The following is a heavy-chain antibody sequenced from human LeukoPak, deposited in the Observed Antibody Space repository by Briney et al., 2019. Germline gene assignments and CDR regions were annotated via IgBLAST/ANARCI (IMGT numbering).Heavy chain of an antibody. CDR2: INHSGST. V-gene: IGHV4-34*01. D-gene: IGHD6-13*01. CDR3: ARVGEGSSWDPFDY. CDR1: GGSFSGYY. Sequence: SETLSLTCAVYGGSFSGYYWSWIRQPPGKGLEWIGEINHSGSTNYNPSLKSRVTISVDTSKNQFSLKLSSVTAADTAVYYCARVGEGSSWDPFDYWGQGTLVTVSS. J-gene: IGHJ4*02.